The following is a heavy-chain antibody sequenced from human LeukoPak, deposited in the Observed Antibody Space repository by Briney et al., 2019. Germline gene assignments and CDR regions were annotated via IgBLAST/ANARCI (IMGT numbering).Heavy chain of an antibody. CDR3: ARGPTMVRGVILDYYYFYMDV. Sequence: SETLSLTCAVYGGSFSGYYWSWIRQPPGKGLEWIGEINHSGSTNYNPSLKSRVTISVDTSKNQFSLKLSSVTAADTAVYYCARGPTMVRGVILDYYYFYMDVWGKGTTVTVSS. V-gene: IGHV4-34*01. CDR1: GGSFSGYY. CDR2: INHSGST. J-gene: IGHJ6*03. D-gene: IGHD3-10*01.